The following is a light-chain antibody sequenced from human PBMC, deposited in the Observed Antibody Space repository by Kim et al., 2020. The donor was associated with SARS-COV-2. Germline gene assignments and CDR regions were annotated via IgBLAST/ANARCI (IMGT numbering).Light chain of an antibody. CDR3: GTWDSSMSAGV. CDR2: DNN. J-gene: IGLJ2*01. Sequence: QSVLTQPPSVSAAPGQKVSISCSGSSSNIGNNYVSWYQQLPGTAPKLLIYDNNKRPSGIPDRFSGSKSGTSATLGITGLQTGDEADYYCGTWDSSMSAGVFGGATQLTVL. CDR1: SSNIGNNY. V-gene: IGLV1-51*01.